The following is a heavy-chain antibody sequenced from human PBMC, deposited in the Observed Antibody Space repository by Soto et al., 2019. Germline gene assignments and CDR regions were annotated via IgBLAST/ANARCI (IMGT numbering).Heavy chain of an antibody. CDR1: AFTFGDFA. CDR2: INWNGNYI. J-gene: IGHJ4*02. Sequence: VQLVESGGGLVQPGRSLRLSCTASAFTFGDFAMHWVRQVPGKGLEWVSGINWNGNYIGYADSVKGRFTVXRXNAKNXXXXXXXXXXXXXXXXXXXXXXXTGGTWPVYFDWWGRGTLVTVSS. D-gene: IGHD2-15*01. CDR3: XXXXTGGTWPVYFDW. V-gene: IGHV3-9*01.